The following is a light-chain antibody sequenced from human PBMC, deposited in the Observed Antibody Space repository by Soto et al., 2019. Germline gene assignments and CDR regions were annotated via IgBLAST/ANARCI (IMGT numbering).Light chain of an antibody. J-gene: IGKJ3*01. V-gene: IGKV1-33*01. CDR2: GAA. CDR1: QDSVNS. CDR3: QHYDRLPPP. Sequence: DIRMTQSPSSLSAFIGDRVAITCQASQDSVNSLNWYQQKPGKAPKLLIYGAASLETGFPSKFSGSGSGTDFSFTIFRLQPEDVATYYCQHYDRLPPPFGPGNKVDI.